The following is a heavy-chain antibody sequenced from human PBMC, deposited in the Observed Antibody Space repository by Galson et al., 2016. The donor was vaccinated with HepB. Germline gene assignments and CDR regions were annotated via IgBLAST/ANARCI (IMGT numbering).Heavy chain of an antibody. D-gene: IGHD2-2*02. Sequence: SLRLSCAVSGFPFRSYAMSWVRQAPGKGLEWVSYISSTGSTIYYADSVKGRFTISRDNAKNSLYLQMNSLGVEDTALYYCARGGSSTNWYSPGHADYWGQGTLVTVSS. CDR3: ARGGSSTNWYSPGHADY. V-gene: IGHV3-48*03. J-gene: IGHJ4*02. CDR1: GFPFRSYA. CDR2: ISSTGSTI.